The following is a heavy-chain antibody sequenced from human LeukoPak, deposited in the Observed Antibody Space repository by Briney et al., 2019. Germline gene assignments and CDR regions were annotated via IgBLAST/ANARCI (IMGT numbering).Heavy chain of an antibody. V-gene: IGHV3-49*04. J-gene: IGHJ4*02. CDR2: IRSNAYGGTT. CDR1: GFAFGDYA. Sequence: TGGSLRLSCTASGFAFGDYAMTWVRQAPGKGLEWVAFIRSNAYGGTTEYAASVKDRFTVSRDDSKTYLQMNSLKSEDTAVYYCTRDLRRGLDYWGQGTLVTVSA. D-gene: IGHD4-17*01. CDR3: TRDLRRGLDY.